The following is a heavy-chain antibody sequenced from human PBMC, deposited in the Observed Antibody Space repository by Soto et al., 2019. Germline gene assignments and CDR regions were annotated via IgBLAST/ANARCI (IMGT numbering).Heavy chain of an antibody. J-gene: IGHJ4*02. CDR1: GGTFSSYA. V-gene: IGHV1-69*13. CDR2: IIPIFGTA. D-gene: IGHD2-15*01. CDR3: ARGSSYCSGGSCYPTIGLLDY. Sequence: SVKVSCKASGGTFSSYAISWVRQAPGQGLEWMGGIIPIFGTANYAQKFQGRVTITADESTSTAYMELSSLRSEDTAVYYCARGSSYCSGGSCYPTIGLLDYWGQGTLVTVSS.